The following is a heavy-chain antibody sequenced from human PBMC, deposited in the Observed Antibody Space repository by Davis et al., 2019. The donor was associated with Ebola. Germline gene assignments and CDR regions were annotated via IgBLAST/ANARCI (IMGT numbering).Heavy chain of an antibody. CDR2: IWYDGSNK. D-gene: IGHD3-3*01. CDR3: ARADHYDFWSGYYRNWFDP. V-gene: IGHV3-33*01. CDR1: GFTFSSYG. J-gene: IGHJ5*02. Sequence: GESLKISCAASGFTFSSYGMHWVRQAPGKGLEWVAVIWYDGSNKYYVDSVKGRFTISRDNAKNSLYLQMNSLRAEDTAVYYCARADHYDFWSGYYRNWFDPWGQGTLVTVSS.